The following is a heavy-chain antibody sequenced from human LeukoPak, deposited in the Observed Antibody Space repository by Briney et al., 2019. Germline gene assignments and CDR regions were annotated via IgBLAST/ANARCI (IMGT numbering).Heavy chain of an antibody. CDR2: ISDNEGST. Sequence: GGSLRLSCAASGFTFNYYAMSWVRQAPGKGLEWVSGISDNEGSTYYRDPVKGRFTISRDNTQNTVYPQLNNLRADDTAVHFCARHASFIPYWGQGTLVTVCS. J-gene: IGHJ4*02. D-gene: IGHD2-2*01. CDR3: ARHASFIPY. CDR1: GFTFNYYA. V-gene: IGHV3-23*01.